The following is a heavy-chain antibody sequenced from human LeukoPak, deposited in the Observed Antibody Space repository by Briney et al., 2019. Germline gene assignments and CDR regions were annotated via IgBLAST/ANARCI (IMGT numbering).Heavy chain of an antibody. CDR1: GFTFSTFA. Sequence: GGSLRLSCAASGFTFSTFAMIWVRQPPGKGLEWVSSFPSGGEIHYADSVRGRFTISRDNSKSTLSLQMNSLRAEDTAVYYCAKGRTGYSYGYGIDYWGQGTLVTVSS. V-gene: IGHV3-23*01. J-gene: IGHJ4*02. CDR2: FPSGGEI. D-gene: IGHD5-18*01. CDR3: AKGRTGYSYGYGIDY.